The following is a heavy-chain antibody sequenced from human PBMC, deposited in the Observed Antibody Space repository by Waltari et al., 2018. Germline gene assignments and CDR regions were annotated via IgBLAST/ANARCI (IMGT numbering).Heavy chain of an antibody. J-gene: IGHJ6*02. Sequence: QVQLRQWGAGLLRPSETLSLNCAVDGGSFSGYYWTWIRQSPGKGRGWVGEIDFTGYSKYNSALESRVTLSADMSKRQVSLTLNFVTAADSAVYFCARGENGYYYGSGKNYAMDVWGQGTPVTVSS. D-gene: IGHD3-10*01. V-gene: IGHV4-34*01. CDR2: IDFTGYS. CDR3: ARGENGYYYGSGKNYAMDV. CDR1: GGSFSGYY.